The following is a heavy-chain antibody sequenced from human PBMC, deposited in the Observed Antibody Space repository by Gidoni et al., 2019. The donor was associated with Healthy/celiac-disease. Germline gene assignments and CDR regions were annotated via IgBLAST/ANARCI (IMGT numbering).Heavy chain of an antibody. CDR2: ISGSGGST. CDR3: AKDSWVTVVVVAALDY. V-gene: IGHV3-23*01. CDR1: GFTFSSYA. J-gene: IGHJ4*02. D-gene: IGHD2-15*01. Sequence: EVQLLESGGGLVQPGGSLRLSCAASGFTFSSYAMSWVRQAPGEGLEWVSAISGSGGSTYYADSVKGRFTISRDNSKNTLYLQMNSLRAEDTAVYYCAKDSWVTVVVVAALDYWGQGTLVTVSS.